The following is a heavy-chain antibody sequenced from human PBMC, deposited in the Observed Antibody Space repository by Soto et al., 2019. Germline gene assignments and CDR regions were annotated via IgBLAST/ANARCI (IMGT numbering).Heavy chain of an antibody. V-gene: IGHV1-18*04. J-gene: IGHJ4*02. CDR1: GYTFTSYG. CDR3: SRDRALSRYYYDTIGDY. CDR2: ISAYNGTT. D-gene: IGHD3-22*01. Sequence: QVQLVKSGAEVKKPGASVKVSCKASGYTFTSYGISWVRQAPGQGLEWMGWISAYNGTTNYAQKLQGRVTMTTDTSTSTAYRELRSLRSDDTAVYYCSRDRALSRYYYDTIGDYWGQGTLVTVSS.